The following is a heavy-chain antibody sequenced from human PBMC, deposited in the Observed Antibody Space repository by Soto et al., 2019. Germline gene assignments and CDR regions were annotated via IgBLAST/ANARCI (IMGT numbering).Heavy chain of an antibody. D-gene: IGHD3-3*01. CDR3: ARGEPRFMEWLLLSEYFDP. CDR2: INHSGST. Sequence: QVQLQQWGAGLLKPSETLSLTCAVYGGSFSSYYWSWIRQPPGKGLEWIGVINHSGSTNYDPSLTSRVTISIATSKNQVSLTLSSVTAADTAVYYCARGEPRFMEWLLLSEYFDPWVQGTLVTVSS. J-gene: IGHJ5*02. CDR1: GGSFSSYY. V-gene: IGHV4-34*01.